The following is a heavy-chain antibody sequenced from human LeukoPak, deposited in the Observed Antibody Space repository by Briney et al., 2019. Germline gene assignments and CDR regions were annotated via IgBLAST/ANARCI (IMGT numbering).Heavy chain of an antibody. V-gene: IGHV3-11*01. D-gene: IGHD1-26*01. Sequence: GGSLRLSCAASGLTFSDFYMSWIRQAPGKGLEWVSHISSSGDTIYYADSVRGRFTISRDNAKNSLYLQMNSLRAEDTAVYYCARETRGSYSLDYWGQGTLVTVSS. CDR1: GLTFSDFY. CDR3: ARETRGSYSLDY. J-gene: IGHJ4*02. CDR2: ISSSGDTI.